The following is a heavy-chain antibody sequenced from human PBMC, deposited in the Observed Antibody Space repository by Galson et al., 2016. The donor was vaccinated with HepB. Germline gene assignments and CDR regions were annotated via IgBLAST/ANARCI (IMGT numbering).Heavy chain of an antibody. V-gene: IGHV3-30-3*01. Sequence: SLRLSCADSGFIFRSYAMNWVRQAPGKGLEWLAVISNDGSNTYFADSVKGRFTISRDNSKNTLYLHMNSLRAEDTAVYYCARFIASPWNDYYYYGMDVWGKGTTVTVSS. CDR3: ARFIASPWNDYYYYGMDV. D-gene: IGHD1-1*01. CDR2: ISNDGSNT. CDR1: GFIFRSYA. J-gene: IGHJ6*04.